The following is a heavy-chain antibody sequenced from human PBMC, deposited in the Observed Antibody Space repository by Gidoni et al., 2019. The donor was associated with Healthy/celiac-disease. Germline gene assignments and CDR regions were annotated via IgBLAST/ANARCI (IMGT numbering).Heavy chain of an antibody. J-gene: IGHJ6*02. Sequence: EVQLVESGGGLVQPGRSLRLSCTASGFTFGDYAMSWFRQAPGKGLEWVGFIRSKAYGGTTEYAASVKGRFTISRDDSKSIAYLQMNSLKTEDTAVYYCTSMGVVVPAADLYYYYGMDVWGQGTTVTVSS. V-gene: IGHV3-49*03. CDR1: GFTFGDYA. D-gene: IGHD2-2*01. CDR2: IRSKAYGGTT. CDR3: TSMGVVVPAADLYYYYGMDV.